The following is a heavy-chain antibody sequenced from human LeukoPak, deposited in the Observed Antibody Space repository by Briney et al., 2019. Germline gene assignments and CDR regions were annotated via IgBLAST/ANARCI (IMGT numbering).Heavy chain of an antibody. J-gene: IGHJ5*02. CDR3: ARGVTTKDWFDP. V-gene: IGHV3-23*01. Sequence: PGGSLRLSCAASGFTFSSYAMSWVRQAPGKGLEWVSAISGSGVSTFYADSVKGRFTISRDNSKNTLYLQINSLRAEDTAVYYCARGVTTKDWFDPWGQGTLVTVSS. D-gene: IGHD4-17*01. CDR1: GFTFSSYA. CDR2: ISGSGVST.